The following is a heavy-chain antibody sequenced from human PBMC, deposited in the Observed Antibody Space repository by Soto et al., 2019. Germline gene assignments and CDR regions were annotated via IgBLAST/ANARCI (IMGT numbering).Heavy chain of an antibody. D-gene: IGHD3-16*01. CDR1: GGSFNDYF. J-gene: IGHJ4*02. CDR2: INHSGSRT. Sequence: QVQLQQWGAGLLKPSETLSLTCAVYGGSFNDYFWTWIRQPPGKGLEWIGEINHSGSRTIYNPSLKGRVTISVDTSKNQFSLKLSSVTAADTAVYYCAGGYGYVCGRDDSWGQGTLVTFSS. CDR3: AGGYGYVCGRDDS. V-gene: IGHV4-34*01.